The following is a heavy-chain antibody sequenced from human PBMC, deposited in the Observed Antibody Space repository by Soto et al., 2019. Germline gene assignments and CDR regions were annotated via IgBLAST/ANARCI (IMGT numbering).Heavy chain of an antibody. V-gene: IGHV4-30-4*01. CDR2: IYYSGST. CDR1: GGSISRGDYF. Sequence: SETLSLTCTVSGGSISRGDYFWSWIRQPPGRGLEWIGFIYYSGSTYYNPSLKSRLTISMDTSKNEFSLKLISVTAADTAVYYCARRGMNNDLWSGYSSYYYYAMDVWGQGTTVTVSS. J-gene: IGHJ6*02. CDR3: ARRGMNNDLWSGYSSYYYYAMDV. D-gene: IGHD3-3*01.